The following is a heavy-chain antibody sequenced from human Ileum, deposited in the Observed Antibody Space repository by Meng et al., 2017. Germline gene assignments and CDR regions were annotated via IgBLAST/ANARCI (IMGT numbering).Heavy chain of an antibody. CDR3: AHRGYSYGYGY. Sequence: SGPTLVKPTQTLTLTCTFSGFSLSTYGVGVGWIRQPPGKALEWLALIYWDDDKRYSPSLKNRLTITKDTSKNQVVLTMTNMDPVDTATYYCAHRGYSYGYGYWGQGTQVTGAS. D-gene: IGHD5-18*01. V-gene: IGHV2-5*02. J-gene: IGHJ4*02. CDR1: GFSLSTYGVG. CDR2: IYWDDDK.